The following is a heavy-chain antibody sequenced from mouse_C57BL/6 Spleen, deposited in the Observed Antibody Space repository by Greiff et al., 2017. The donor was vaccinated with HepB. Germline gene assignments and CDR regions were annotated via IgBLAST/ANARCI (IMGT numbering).Heavy chain of an antibody. CDR2: IDPETGGT. V-gene: IGHV1-15*01. Sequence: VQLQQSGAELVRPGASVTLSCKASGYTFTDYEMHWVKQTPVHGLEWIGAIDPETGGTAYNQKFKGKAILTADKSSSTAYMELRSLTSEDSAVYYCTREGPPGDFDYWGQGTTLTVSS. CDR3: TREGPPGDFDY. CDR1: GYTFTDYE. J-gene: IGHJ2*01.